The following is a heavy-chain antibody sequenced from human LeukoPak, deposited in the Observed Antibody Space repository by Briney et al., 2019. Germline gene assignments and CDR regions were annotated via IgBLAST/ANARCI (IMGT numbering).Heavy chain of an antibody. D-gene: IGHD3-3*01. V-gene: IGHV5-51*01. J-gene: IGHJ6*03. CDR3: ARHGGFWSGFHPASNYYNYYYMDV. CDR1: GYSFTSYW. CDR2: IYPGDSDT. Sequence: GESLKISCKGSGYSFTSYWIGWVRQMPGKGLEWMGIIYPGDSDTRYSPSFQGQVTISADKSISTAYLQWSSLKASDTAMYYCARHGGFWSGFHPASNYYNYYYMDVWGKGTTVTVSS.